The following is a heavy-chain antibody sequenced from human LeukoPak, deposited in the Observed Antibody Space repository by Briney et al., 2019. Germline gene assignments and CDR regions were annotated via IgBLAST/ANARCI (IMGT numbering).Heavy chain of an antibody. CDR1: GFTFSNYW. Sequence: GGSLRLSCTASGFTFSNYWMHWVRQAPGKGLVWVSRIKGDGSSTMYADSAKGRFTISRDNAKNTLYLQMKSLRAEDTAVYYCAKSDWFDPWGQGTLVTVSS. CDR2: IKGDGSST. V-gene: IGHV3-74*03. CDR3: AKSDWFDP. J-gene: IGHJ5*02.